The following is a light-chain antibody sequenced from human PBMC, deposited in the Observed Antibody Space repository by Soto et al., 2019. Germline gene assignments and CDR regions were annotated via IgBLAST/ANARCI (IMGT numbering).Light chain of an antibody. Sequence: QSVLTQPPSASGTPGQRVPISCSGSSSNIGSNYVYWYQQLPGTAPKLLIYKNNQRPSGVPDRLSGSKSGTSASLAISGLRSEDEADYYCASWDDSLSGHVVFGGGTKLTVL. V-gene: IGLV1-47*01. CDR1: SSNIGSNY. J-gene: IGLJ2*01. CDR3: ASWDDSLSGHVV. CDR2: KNN.